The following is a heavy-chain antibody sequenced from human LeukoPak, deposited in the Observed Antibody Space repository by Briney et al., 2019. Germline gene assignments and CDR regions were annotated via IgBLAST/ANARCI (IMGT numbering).Heavy chain of an antibody. Sequence: GGSLRLSCVASQFRFPFTHYGMHWVRQAPGRGLEWVAVIWSDGTNQYYADSVKGRFTISRDNSQNTVYLQMNSLRVEDTAVYFCAKDAQRGFDYSNSLEYWGQGTLVTVSS. CDR3: AKDAQRGFDYSNSLEY. CDR2: IWSDGTNQ. D-gene: IGHD4-11*01. V-gene: IGHV3-33*06. J-gene: IGHJ4*02. CDR1: RFPFTHYG.